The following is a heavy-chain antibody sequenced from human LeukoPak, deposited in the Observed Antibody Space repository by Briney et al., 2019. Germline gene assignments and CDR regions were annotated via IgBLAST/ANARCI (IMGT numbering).Heavy chain of an antibody. Sequence: SETLSLTCSVSDYSISSGYYWGWIRQPPGKGLEWIGSMYHSGDTYYNPSLKSRVTISRDTSKNEFSLKLSSVTAADTAVYYCARDSPPAYCSGGSCYFDYWGQGTLVTVSS. V-gene: IGHV4-38-2*02. D-gene: IGHD2-15*01. CDR2: MYHSGDT. J-gene: IGHJ4*02. CDR3: ARDSPPAYCSGGSCYFDY. CDR1: DYSISSGYY.